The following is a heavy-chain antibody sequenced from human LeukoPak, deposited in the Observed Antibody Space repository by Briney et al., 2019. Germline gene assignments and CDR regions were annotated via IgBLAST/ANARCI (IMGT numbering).Heavy chain of an antibody. V-gene: IGHV1-2*02. J-gene: IGHJ6*03. Sequence: GASVKVSCKASAYTFTCYYMHWVRQAPGQGLEWVGWINPNSGGTNYAQKFQGRVTMTRDTSISTAYMELSRVRSDDTAVYYCATEYCTSTSCLLYYMDVWGKGTTVTVSS. CDR3: ATEYCTSTSCLLYYMDV. CDR2: INPNSGGT. CDR1: AYTFTCYY. D-gene: IGHD2-2*01.